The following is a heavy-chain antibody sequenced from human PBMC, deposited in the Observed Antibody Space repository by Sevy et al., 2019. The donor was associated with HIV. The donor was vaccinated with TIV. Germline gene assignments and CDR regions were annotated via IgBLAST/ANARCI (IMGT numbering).Heavy chain of an antibody. CDR2: IYYTGST. Sequence: SETLSPTCTVSGGSISTYYWSWIRQPPGKGLEYIGYIYYTGSTNYNPSLKSRVTISVDTSKNQFSLNLRSVTAVDTAVYYCARAPPVRSGDDSLNWFDPWGQGTLVTVSS. CDR1: GGSISTYY. J-gene: IGHJ5*02. D-gene: IGHD5-12*01. CDR3: ARAPPVRSGDDSLNWFDP. V-gene: IGHV4-59*01.